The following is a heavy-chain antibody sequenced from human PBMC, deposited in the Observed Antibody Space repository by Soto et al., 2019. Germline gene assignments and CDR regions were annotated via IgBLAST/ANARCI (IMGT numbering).Heavy chain of an antibody. Sequence: PGGSLRLSCAASGFSFSSSVMHWVRQAPGKGLEWVTVISSDESQKFYADSVKGRFTISRDNSKNTLYLQMDGLRADDTAVYYCAIDMTSKYTRDYWGQGTLVTVFS. CDR3: AIDMTSKYTRDY. J-gene: IGHJ4*02. D-gene: IGHD1-1*01. CDR2: ISSDESQK. V-gene: IGHV3-30*03. CDR1: GFSFSSSV.